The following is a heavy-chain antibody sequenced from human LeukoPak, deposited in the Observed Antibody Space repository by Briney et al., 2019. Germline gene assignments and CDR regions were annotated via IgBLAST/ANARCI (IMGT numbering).Heavy chain of an antibody. CDR2: MNPNSGNT. D-gene: IGHD3-22*01. CDR1: GYTFTSYD. J-gene: IGHJ4*02. V-gene: IGHV1-8*01. Sequence: ASVKVSCKASGYTFTSYDINWVRQATGQGLEWMGWMNPNSGNTGYAQKFRGRVTMTRNTSISTAYMELSSLRSEDTAVYYCARGRWAYYYDSSGYKYWGQGTLSPSPQ. CDR3: ARGRWAYYYDSSGYKY.